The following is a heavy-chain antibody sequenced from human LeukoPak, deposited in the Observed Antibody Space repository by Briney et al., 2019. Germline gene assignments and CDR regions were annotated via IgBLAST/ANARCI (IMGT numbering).Heavy chain of an antibody. V-gene: IGHV3-23*01. CDR2: VSGSTGDT. CDR3: VCDWGLDY. CDR1: EFNFDTYA. D-gene: IGHD3-16*01. J-gene: IGHJ4*02. Sequence: GSLRLSCAASEFNFDTYAMGWVRQAPGKGLEWVPSVSGSTGDTFYADSVQGRFTISRDNSRSTLYLQMNSLRVEDTAFYHCVCDWGLDYWGQGTLVTVSS.